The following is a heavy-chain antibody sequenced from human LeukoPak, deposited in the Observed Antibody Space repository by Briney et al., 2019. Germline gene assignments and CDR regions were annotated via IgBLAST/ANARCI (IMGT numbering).Heavy chain of an antibody. Sequence: XRLSCAASGFTVSSNYMSWVRQAPGKGLEWVSVIYSGGSTYYADSVKGRFTIPRDNSKNTLYLQVNSLRAEDTAVYYCARDVGYSSDDFTWGQGVLVIVSS. V-gene: IGHV3-66*01. D-gene: IGHD5-12*01. CDR3: ARDVGYSSDDFT. J-gene: IGHJ5*02. CDR1: GFTVSSNY. CDR2: IYSGGST.